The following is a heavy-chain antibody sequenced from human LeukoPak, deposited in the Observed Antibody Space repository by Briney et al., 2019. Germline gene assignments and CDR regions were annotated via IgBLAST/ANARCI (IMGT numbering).Heavy chain of an antibody. Sequence: GGSLRLSCAASGFTFSNYAMSWVRQAPGEGLEWVSVISGSGGTTYSADSVKGRFTISRDKSKNTVYLKMNSLRAEDTAAYYCARERGSSGGNTNGYFDYWGQGALVTVSS. CDR1: GFTFSNYA. V-gene: IGHV3-23*01. CDR2: ISGSGGTT. D-gene: IGHD4-23*01. J-gene: IGHJ4*02. CDR3: ARERGSSGGNTNGYFDY.